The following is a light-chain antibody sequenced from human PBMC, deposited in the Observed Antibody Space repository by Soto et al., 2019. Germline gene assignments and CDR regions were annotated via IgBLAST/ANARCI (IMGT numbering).Light chain of an antibody. CDR3: QQTHFVPLT. CDR1: ETISRS. V-gene: IGKV1-39*01. J-gene: IGKJ5*01. CDR2: AAS. Sequence: DIQMTKYKSTLSASLGDRFTITCLASETISRSLNWFQQKPGKAPKLLIYAASILQNEVPSRFSGSGSGTDFTLSITSLQFEDFATYYCQQTHFVPLTFGQGGLLET.